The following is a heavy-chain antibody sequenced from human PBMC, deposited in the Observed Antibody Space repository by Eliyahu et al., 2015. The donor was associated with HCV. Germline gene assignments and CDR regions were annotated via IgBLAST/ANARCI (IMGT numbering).Heavy chain of an antibody. CDR3: TVSGYDS. D-gene: IGHD5/OR15-5a*01. V-gene: IGHV3-33*05. J-gene: IGHJ4*02. CDR2: ILLDGSNQ. CDR1: GFTFSSYG. Sequence: QVQLVESGGGVXQPGRSLRLXCAASGFTFSSYGXHWVRQAPGKGLEWVAIILLDGSNQHYADSVKGRFTISRDNSKNTLYLQMNSLRAEDTAVYYCTVSGYDSWGQGTLVTVSS.